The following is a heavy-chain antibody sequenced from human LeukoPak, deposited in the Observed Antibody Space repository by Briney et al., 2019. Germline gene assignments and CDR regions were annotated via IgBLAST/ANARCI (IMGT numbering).Heavy chain of an antibody. CDR1: GFTFDDYA. V-gene: IGHV3-9*01. D-gene: IGHD4-17*01. Sequence: GGSLRLSCAASGFTFDDYAMHWVRQAPGKGLEWVSGISWNSGGIGYADSVKGRFTISRDNAKNSLYLQMNSLRAEDTALYYCAKDCDGDALGAFDIWGQGTMVTVSS. CDR3: AKDCDGDALGAFDI. J-gene: IGHJ3*02. CDR2: ISWNSGGI.